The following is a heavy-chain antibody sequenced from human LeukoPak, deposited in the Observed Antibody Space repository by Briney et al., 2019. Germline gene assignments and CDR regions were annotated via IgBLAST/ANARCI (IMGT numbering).Heavy chain of an antibody. CDR3: ARRVIVVVPAAIGPYYGMDV. J-gene: IGHJ6*04. V-gene: IGHV3-21*01. Sequence: GGSLRLSCAASGFTFSSYSMSWVRQAPGKGLEWVSSISSSSYIYYADSVKGRFTISRDNAKNSLYLQMNSLRAEDTAVYYCARRVIVVVPAAIGPYYGMDVWGKGTTVTVSS. D-gene: IGHD2-2*02. CDR1: GFTFSSYS. CDR2: ISSSSYI.